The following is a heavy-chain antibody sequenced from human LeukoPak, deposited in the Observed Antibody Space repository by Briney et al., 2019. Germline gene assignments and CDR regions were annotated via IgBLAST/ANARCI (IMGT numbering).Heavy chain of an antibody. Sequence: GGSLRLSCAASGFTFSSYAMSWVRQIPGKGLEWVANIKQDGSEKYYADALKGRFTISRDNTKNSLSLQMNSLIVEDTAVYYCARAGSNWNYVYWGQGTLVTVSS. V-gene: IGHV3-7*01. J-gene: IGHJ4*02. D-gene: IGHD1-7*01. CDR3: ARAGSNWNYVY. CDR1: GFTFSSYA. CDR2: IKQDGSEK.